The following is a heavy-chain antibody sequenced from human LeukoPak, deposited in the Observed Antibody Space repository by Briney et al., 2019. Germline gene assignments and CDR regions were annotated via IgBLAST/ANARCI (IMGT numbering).Heavy chain of an antibody. J-gene: IGHJ4*02. Sequence: SETLSLTCTVSGGSISSHYWSWIRQPPGKGLGWLGYIYNSETTNYNPSLKSRVTISVDTSKSQFSLKLSSVTAADTAVYYCARIYYDSSGYIFDYWGQGTLVTVSS. CDR1: GGSISSHY. CDR3: ARIYYDSSGYIFDY. V-gene: IGHV4-59*11. CDR2: IYNSETT. D-gene: IGHD3-22*01.